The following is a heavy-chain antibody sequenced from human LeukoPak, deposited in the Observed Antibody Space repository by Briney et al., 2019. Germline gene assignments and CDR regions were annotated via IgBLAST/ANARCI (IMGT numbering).Heavy chain of an antibody. CDR1: GGSISGYY. V-gene: IGHV4-59*01. D-gene: IGHD4-17*01. J-gene: IGHJ4*02. CDR3: ARFSGYGDYAN. CDR2: IYYSGST. Sequence: SETLSLTCTVSGGSISGYYWGWIRQPPGKGLEYIGYIYYSGSTNYNPSLKSRVTISVDTSKNQFSLILSSVTAADTAVYYCARFSGYGDYANLGQGTLVTVSS.